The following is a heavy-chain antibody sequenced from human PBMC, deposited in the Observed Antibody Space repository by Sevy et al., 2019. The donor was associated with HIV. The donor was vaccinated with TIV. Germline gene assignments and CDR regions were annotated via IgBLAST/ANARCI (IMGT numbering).Heavy chain of an antibody. J-gene: IGHJ4*02. CDR2: ISGSGGST. Sequence: GGSLRLSCAASGFTFSSYAMTWVRQAPGKGLEWVSAISGSGGSTYFAGSVEGRFTISRDNSENTLYLQVNSLRAEDTAVYYCARVVVTATYYFDYWGQGTLVTVSS. V-gene: IGHV3-23*01. CDR3: ARVVVTATYYFDY. CDR1: GFTFSSYA. D-gene: IGHD2-21*02.